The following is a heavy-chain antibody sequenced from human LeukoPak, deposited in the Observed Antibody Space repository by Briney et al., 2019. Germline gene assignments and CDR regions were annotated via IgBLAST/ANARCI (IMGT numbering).Heavy chain of an antibody. D-gene: IGHD3-3*01. CDR2: INPNSGGT. V-gene: IGHV1-2*02. Sequence: GASVKVSCKASGYTFTSYGISWLRQAPGQGLEWMGWINPNSGGTNYAQKFQGRVTMTRDTSISTAYMELSRLRSDDTAVYYCARDSYYDFWSGYYYYYYMDVWGKGTTVTVSS. J-gene: IGHJ6*03. CDR3: ARDSYYDFWSGYYYYYYMDV. CDR1: GYTFTSYG.